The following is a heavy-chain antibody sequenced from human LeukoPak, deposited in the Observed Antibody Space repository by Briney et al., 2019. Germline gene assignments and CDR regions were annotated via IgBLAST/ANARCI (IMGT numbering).Heavy chain of an antibody. J-gene: IGHJ6*02. CDR3: ARSGLDSRYYFGMDV. Sequence: PSETLSLTCTVSGGSISGYYWSWIRQPAGKGLEWIGYIYYSGSTNYNPSLKRRVTISLDTSKSQFSLKLRSVTAADTAVYYCARSGLDSRYYFGMDVWGQGTTVTVSS. CDR1: GGSISGYY. D-gene: IGHD5-12*01. V-gene: IGHV4-59*01. CDR2: IYYSGST.